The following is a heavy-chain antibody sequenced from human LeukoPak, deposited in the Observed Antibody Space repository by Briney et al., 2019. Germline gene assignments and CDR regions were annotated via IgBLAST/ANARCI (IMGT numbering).Heavy chain of an antibody. Sequence: RASVKVSCKASGYTFTSYGISWVRQAPGQGLEWMGWISAYNGNTNYAQKLQGRVTMTTDTSTSTAYMELRSLRSDDTAVYYCARDGAPSGSYQNWFDPWGQGTLVTVSS. CDR3: ARDGAPSGSYQNWFDP. CDR2: ISAYNGNT. V-gene: IGHV1-18*01. CDR1: GYTFTSYG. J-gene: IGHJ5*02. D-gene: IGHD1-26*01.